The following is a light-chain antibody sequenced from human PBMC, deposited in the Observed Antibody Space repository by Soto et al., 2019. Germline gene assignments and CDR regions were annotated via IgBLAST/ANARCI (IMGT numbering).Light chain of an antibody. CDR1: QSVTSN. V-gene: IGKV3-11*01. J-gene: IGKJ4*01. CDR2: GVS. Sequence: EIVLTQSSATLSLSPGERATLSCRASQSVTSNALAWYQQKPGQAPRLLIYGVSSRATGIPDRFSGSGSGTDFTLTISSLEPEDFAVYYCKQRSKWPITFGGGTKVEIK. CDR3: KQRSKWPIT.